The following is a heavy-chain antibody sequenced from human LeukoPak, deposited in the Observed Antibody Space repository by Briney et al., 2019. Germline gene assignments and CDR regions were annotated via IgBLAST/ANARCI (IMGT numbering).Heavy chain of an antibody. CDR2: ISGSGGST. J-gene: IGHJ6*03. D-gene: IGHD3-3*01. Sequence: PGGSLRLSCAASGFTFSSYAMSCVRQAPGKGLEWVSAISGSGGSTYYADSVKGRFTISRDNSKNTLYLQMNSLRAEDTAVYYCAGFNNDFWSGYSYYYYYMDVWGKGTTVTVSS. CDR3: AGFNNDFWSGYSYYYYYMDV. V-gene: IGHV3-23*01. CDR1: GFTFSSYA.